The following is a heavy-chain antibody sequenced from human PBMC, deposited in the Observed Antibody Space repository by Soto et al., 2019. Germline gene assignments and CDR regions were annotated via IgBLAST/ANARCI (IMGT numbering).Heavy chain of an antibody. CDR3: ANGDFDY. J-gene: IGHJ4*02. CDR2: ISYDGSNK. CDR1: GFTFSSYG. D-gene: IGHD2-21*01. Sequence: QVQLVESGGGVVQPGRSLRLSCAASGFTFSSYGMHWVRQAPGKGLEWVAVISYDGSNKYYADSVKGRFTSSRDNSKNTLYLQMNSLRAEDTAVYYCANGDFDYWGQGTLVTVSS. V-gene: IGHV3-30*18.